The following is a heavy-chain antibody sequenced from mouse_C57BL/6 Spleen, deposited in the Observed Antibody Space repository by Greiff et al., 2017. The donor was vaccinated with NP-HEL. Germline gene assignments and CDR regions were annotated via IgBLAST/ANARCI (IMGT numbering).Heavy chain of an antibody. CDR2: IWSGGST. CDR1: GFSLTSYG. V-gene: IGHV2-2*01. D-gene: IGHD1-1*01. J-gene: IGHJ3*01. CDR3: ARTPYGSSYVGAY. Sequence: QVQLQQSGPGLVQPSQSLSITCTVSGFSLTSYGVHWVRQSPGKGLEWLGVIWSGGSTDYNAAFISRLSISKDNSKSQVFFKMNSLQADDTAIYYCARTPYGSSYVGAYWGQGTLVTVSA.